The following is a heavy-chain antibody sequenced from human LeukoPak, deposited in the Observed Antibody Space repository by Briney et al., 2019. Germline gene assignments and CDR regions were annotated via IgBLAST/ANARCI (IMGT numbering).Heavy chain of an antibody. J-gene: IGHJ5*02. Sequence: SETLSLTCAVYGGSFSGYYWSWIRQPPGKGLEWIGEINHSGSNNYNPSLKSRVTISVDTPKNQFSLKLSSVTAADTAVYYCARALYYYDSSGYYYTGARYNWFDPWGQGALVTVSS. CDR2: INHSGSN. D-gene: IGHD3-22*01. CDR3: ARALYYYDSSGYYYTGARYNWFDP. CDR1: GGSFSGYY. V-gene: IGHV4-34*01.